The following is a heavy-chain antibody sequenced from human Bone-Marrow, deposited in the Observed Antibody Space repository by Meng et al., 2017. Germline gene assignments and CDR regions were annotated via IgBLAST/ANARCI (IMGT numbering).Heavy chain of an antibody. D-gene: IGHD3-10*01. V-gene: IGHV3-7*01. CDR1: GFTFSSYW. Sequence: GESLKISCAASGFTFSSYWMSWVRQAPGKGLEWVANIKQDGSEKYYVDSVKGRFTISRDNAKNSLYLQMNSLRAEDTAVYYCARDSYYYGSDSRWFDPRGQGTLVTVSS. CDR2: IKQDGSEK. J-gene: IGHJ5*02. CDR3: ARDSYYYGSDSRWFDP.